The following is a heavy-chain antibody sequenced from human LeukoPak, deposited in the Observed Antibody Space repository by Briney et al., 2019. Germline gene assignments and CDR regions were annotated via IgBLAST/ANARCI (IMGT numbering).Heavy chain of an antibody. CDR3: ARDGGIAAAGDPLYAFDI. D-gene: IGHD6-13*01. V-gene: IGHV1-2*02. CDR2: INPNSGGT. CDR1: GYTFTGYY. Sequence: ASVKVSCKASGYTFTGYYMHWVRQAPGQGLEWMGWINPNSGGTNYAQKFQGRVTMTRDTSISTAYMELSRLRSDDTAVYYCARDGGIAAAGDPLYAFDIWGQGTMVTVSS. J-gene: IGHJ3*02.